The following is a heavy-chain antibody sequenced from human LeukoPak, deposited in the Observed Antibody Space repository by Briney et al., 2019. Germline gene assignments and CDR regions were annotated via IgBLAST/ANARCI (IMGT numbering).Heavy chain of an antibody. CDR1: GFTFSSYG. V-gene: IGHV3-30*18. D-gene: IGHD3-9*01. CDR3: AKNSEEFDWLLSPLDY. CDR2: ISYDGSNK. J-gene: IGHJ4*02. Sequence: PGGSLRLSCAASGFTFSSYGMHWVRQAPGKGLEWVAVISYDGSNKYYADSVKGRFTISRDNSKNTLYLQMNSLRAEDTAVYCCAKNSEEFDWLLSPLDYWGQGTLVTVSS.